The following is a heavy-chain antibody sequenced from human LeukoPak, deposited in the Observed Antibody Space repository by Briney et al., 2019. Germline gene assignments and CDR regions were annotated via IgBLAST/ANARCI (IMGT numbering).Heavy chain of an antibody. CDR2: ISTSGRTT. D-gene: IGHD3-10*01. J-gene: IGHJ6*02. CDR3: ARDRTMVRGLANYFYGMDV. Sequence: GGSLRLSCAASGFSFSSGELNWVRQAPGKGLEWLSYISTSGRTTYYADSVKGRFTISRDNAKNPLYLQMSSLRAEDTAVYYCARDRTMVRGLANYFYGMDVWGQGTTVIVSS. CDR1: GFSFSSGE. V-gene: IGHV3-48*03.